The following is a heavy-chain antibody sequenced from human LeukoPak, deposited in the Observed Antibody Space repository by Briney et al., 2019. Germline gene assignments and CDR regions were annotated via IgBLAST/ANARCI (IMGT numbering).Heavy chain of an antibody. D-gene: IGHD3-3*01. CDR1: GYTFTSYD. Sequence: ASVKVSCKASGYTFTSYDINWVRQAPGQGLEWMGWINPNSGDTHYAQKFQGRVTMTRDTSISTADMELSRLRSDDTAVYYCASLESDNWGQGTLVTVSS. J-gene: IGHJ4*02. V-gene: IGHV1-2*02. CDR2: INPNSGDT. CDR3: ASLESDN.